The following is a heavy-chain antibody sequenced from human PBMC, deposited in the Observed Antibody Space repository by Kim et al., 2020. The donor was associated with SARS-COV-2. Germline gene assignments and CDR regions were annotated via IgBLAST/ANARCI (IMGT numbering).Heavy chain of an antibody. CDR1: GFIFSNFW. J-gene: IGHJ4*02. D-gene: IGHD3-16*02. CDR2: IKGDGSEE. V-gene: IGHV3-7*03. CDR3: ARLSALGRSHYFDL. Sequence: GGSLRLSCAGSGFIFSNFWMTWVRQAPGKGLEWVANIKGDGSEEDYVDSVKGRFVISRDNANNLLYLQMNSLRAEETAVFYCARLSALGRSHYFDLWGQGTLVTVSS.